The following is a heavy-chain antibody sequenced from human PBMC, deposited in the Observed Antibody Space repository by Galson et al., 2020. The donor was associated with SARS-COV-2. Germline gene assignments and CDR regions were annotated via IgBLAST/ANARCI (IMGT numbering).Heavy chain of an antibody. CDR1: GFTFSDYS. CDR2: ISTTSSSI. J-gene: IGHJ4*02. Sequence: GESLKISCAASGFTFSDYSMNWVRQAPGKGLEWISYISTTSSSIYYADSVRGRFTISRDNAKNSVHLQMNNLRAEDTAVYFCASRLDFWGQGILVTVSS. V-gene: IGHV3-48*04. CDR3: ASRLDF.